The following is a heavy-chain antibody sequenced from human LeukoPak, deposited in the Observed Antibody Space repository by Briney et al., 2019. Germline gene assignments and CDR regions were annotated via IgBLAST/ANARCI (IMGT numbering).Heavy chain of an antibody. Sequence: GGSLRLACAPSGFTSSSYAMSWVRQAPGKGMEWVSAISGSGGSTYYADSVKGRFTISRDNSKNKMYLQMNSLRAEDTAVYYCTRGYYYDSSGYYPHYFGYWGQGTRVTVSS. V-gene: IGHV3-23*01. CDR2: ISGSGGST. CDR3: TRGYYYDSSGYYPHYFGY. J-gene: IGHJ4*02. D-gene: IGHD3-22*01. CDR1: GFTSSSYA.